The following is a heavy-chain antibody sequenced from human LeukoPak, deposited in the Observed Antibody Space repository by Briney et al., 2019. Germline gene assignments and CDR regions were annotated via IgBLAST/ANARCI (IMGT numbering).Heavy chain of an antibody. D-gene: IGHD3-3*01. CDR1: GGSISSYY. J-gene: IGHJ4*02. CDR2: IYHSGST. CDR3: ARSRVWSDYWGYFDY. Sequence: SETLSLTCTVSGGSISSYYWSWVRQPPGKGLEWIGYIYHSGSTNYNPSLKSRVNLSVDMAKNQISLKMSSVTAADTAVYYCARSRVWSDYWGYFDYWGQGTLITVSS. V-gene: IGHV4-59*01.